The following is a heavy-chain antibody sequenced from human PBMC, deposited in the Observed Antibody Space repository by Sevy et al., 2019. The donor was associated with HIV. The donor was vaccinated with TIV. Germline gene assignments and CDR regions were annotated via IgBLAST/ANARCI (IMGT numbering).Heavy chain of an antibody. CDR3: ARSGYYYDSSGYHTGNAFDI. Sequence: GGSLRLSCAASGFTFSSYGMHWVRQAPGKGLEWVAVISYDGSNKDYADSVKGRFTISRDNSKNTLYLQMNSLRAEDTAVYYCARSGYYYDSSGYHTGNAFDIWGQGTMVTVSS. CDR2: ISYDGSNK. D-gene: IGHD3-22*01. CDR1: GFTFSSYG. J-gene: IGHJ3*02. V-gene: IGHV3-30*03.